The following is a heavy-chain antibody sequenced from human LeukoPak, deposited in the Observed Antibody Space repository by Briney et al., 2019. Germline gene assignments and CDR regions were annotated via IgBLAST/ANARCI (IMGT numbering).Heavy chain of an antibody. CDR2: ISSSGSTI. CDR1: GFTFSAYW. Sequence: PGGSLRLSCAASGFTFSAYWMSWVRQAPGKGLECVSYISSSGSTIYYADSVKGRFTISRDNAKNSLYLQMNSLRAEDTAVYYCAELGITMIGGVWGKGTTVTISS. V-gene: IGHV3-48*04. J-gene: IGHJ6*04. CDR3: AELGITMIGGV. D-gene: IGHD3-10*02.